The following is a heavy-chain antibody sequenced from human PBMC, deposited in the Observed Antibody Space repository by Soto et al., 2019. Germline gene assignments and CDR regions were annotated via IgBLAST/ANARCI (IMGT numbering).Heavy chain of an antibody. D-gene: IGHD6-6*01. CDR1: GYTFSSYY. J-gene: IGHJ4*02. CDR3: ARGLKSRAPYSSSWGY. Sequence: ASVKVSCKASGYTFSSYYINWVRQATGQGLEWMGWMNPNSGNTGYAQKFQGRVTMTRNTSISTAYMELSSLRSEDTAVYYCARGLKSRAPYSSSWGYWGQGTLVTVSS. V-gene: IGHV1-8*01. CDR2: MNPNSGNT.